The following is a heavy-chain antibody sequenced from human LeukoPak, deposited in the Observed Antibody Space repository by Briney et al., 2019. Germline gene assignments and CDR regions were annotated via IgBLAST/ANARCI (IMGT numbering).Heavy chain of an antibody. CDR1: GGSISSSSYY. CDR2: IYYSGST. J-gene: IGHJ5*02. Sequence: SETLSLTCTVSGGSISSSSYYWGWIRQPPGKGLEWIGSIYYSGSTYYNPSLKSRVTISVDTSKNQFSLKLSSVTAADTAVYYCATGTPGIAAAGRNWFDPWGQGTLVTVSS. D-gene: IGHD6-13*01. CDR3: ATGTPGIAAAGRNWFDP. V-gene: IGHV4-39*07.